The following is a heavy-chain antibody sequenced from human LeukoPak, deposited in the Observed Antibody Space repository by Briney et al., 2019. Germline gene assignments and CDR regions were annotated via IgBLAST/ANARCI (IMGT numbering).Heavy chain of an antibody. D-gene: IGHD3-9*01. Sequence: SGGSLRLSCAASGFTFSNAWMSWVRQAPGKGLEWVGRIKSKTDGGTTDYAARVKGRFTIAREDEKNTLYLQMNSLKTEDTAVYYCTTPADILTGYYYYYGMDVWGQGTTVTVSS. J-gene: IGHJ6*02. V-gene: IGHV3-15*01. CDR1: GFTFSNAW. CDR2: IKSKTDGGTT. CDR3: TTPADILTGYYYYYGMDV.